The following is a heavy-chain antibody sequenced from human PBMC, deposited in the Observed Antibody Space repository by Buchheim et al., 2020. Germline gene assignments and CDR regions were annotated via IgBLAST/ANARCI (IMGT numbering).Heavy chain of an antibody. Sequence: EVQLVESGGGLVQPGGSLRLSCAVSGFTFSSYWMSWVRQAPGKGLEWVANIKQDGSEIYSVDSVRGRFTFSRDNIKKSLYLQMNNLRVEDTAVYYCARADGSDSGVYFDSWGQGTL. CDR3: ARADGSDSGVYFDS. CDR1: GFTFSSYW. CDR2: IKQDGSEI. V-gene: IGHV3-7*01. D-gene: IGHD2-21*02. J-gene: IGHJ4*02.